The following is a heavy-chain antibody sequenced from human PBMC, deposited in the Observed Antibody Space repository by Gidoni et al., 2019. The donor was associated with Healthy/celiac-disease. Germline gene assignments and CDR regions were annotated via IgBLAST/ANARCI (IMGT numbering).Heavy chain of an antibody. CDR3: ARVGYYYDSSGFSY. D-gene: IGHD3-22*01. CDR2: ISSSSSYI. J-gene: IGHJ4*02. V-gene: IGHV3-21*01. Sequence: EVQLVESGGGLVKPGGSLRLSCAASGFTFSSYSMNWVRQAPGKGLAWVSSISSSSSYIYYADSVKGRFTISRDNAKNSLYLQMNSLRAEDTAVYYCARVGYYYDSSGFSYWGQGTLVTVSS. CDR1: GFTFSSYS.